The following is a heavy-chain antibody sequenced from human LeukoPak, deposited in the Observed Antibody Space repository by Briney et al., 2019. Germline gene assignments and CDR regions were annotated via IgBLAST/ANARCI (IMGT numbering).Heavy chain of an antibody. Sequence: GGSLRLSCAASGFTFSSYGMHWVRQAPGKGLEWVAVISYDGSKKYYGDSVKGRFTISRDNSKNTLYLQMNSLRAEDTAVYYCAKTLNYGDPITPVHLPYYYYGMDVWGQGTTVTVSS. J-gene: IGHJ6*02. CDR3: AKTLNYGDPITPVHLPYYYYGMDV. CDR1: GFTFSSYG. CDR2: ISYDGSKK. V-gene: IGHV3-30*18. D-gene: IGHD4-17*01.